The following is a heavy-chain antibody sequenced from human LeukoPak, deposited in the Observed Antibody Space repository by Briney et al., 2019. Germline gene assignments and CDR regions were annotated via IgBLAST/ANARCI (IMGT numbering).Heavy chain of an antibody. CDR1: GFTFSSYW. V-gene: IGHV3-74*01. Sequence: GGSLRLSCAASGFTFSSYWFHWVRQVPGKGLVWVSRINEDGSISNYADSVKGRFTISRDNAKNSLYLQMNSLRAEDTAVYYCAELGITMIGGVWGKGTTVTISS. D-gene: IGHD3-10*02. CDR2: INEDGSIS. J-gene: IGHJ6*04. CDR3: AELGITMIGGV.